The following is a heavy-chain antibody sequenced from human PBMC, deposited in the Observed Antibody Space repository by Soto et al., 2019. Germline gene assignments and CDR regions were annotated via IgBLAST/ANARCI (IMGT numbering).Heavy chain of an antibody. CDR1: GYTVTSYV. CDR3: ARGYIPAKALKRGGHFDL. V-gene: IGHV1-8*01. CDR2: MNSYSGNT. D-gene: IGHD2-2*01. Sequence: GASVEVSCTSFGYTVTSYVINGLGQVPGQGLEWMGWMNSYSGNTGYAQSLRGRLTMTSDASTNTAHLQLSSLGSADTAVYYCARGYIPAKALKRGGHFDLWGRGTLVTVSS. J-gene: IGHJ2*01.